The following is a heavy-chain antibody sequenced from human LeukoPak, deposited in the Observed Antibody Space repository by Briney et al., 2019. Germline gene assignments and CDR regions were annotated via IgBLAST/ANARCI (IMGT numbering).Heavy chain of an antibody. D-gene: IGHD2-15*01. CDR1: GFSLSTSGMR. CDR3: SRIPQYCSGGTCYSGTFDY. Sequence: SGPTLVKPTQTLTLTCTFSGFSLSTSGMRVSWIRQPPGKALEWLARIHWDDNKFYSTSLKTRLTISKDTSKNQVVLTMTNMAPVDPTPFFFSRIPQYCSGGTCYSGTFDYWGQGTLVTVSS. CDR2: IHWDDNK. J-gene: IGHJ4*02. V-gene: IGHV2-70*04.